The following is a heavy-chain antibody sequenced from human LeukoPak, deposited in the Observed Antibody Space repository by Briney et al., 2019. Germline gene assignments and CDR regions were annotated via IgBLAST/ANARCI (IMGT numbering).Heavy chain of an antibody. CDR3: AKCDYGDSRGYIGSDY. Sequence: PGGALRLSCAASGFTFSSYAMSWVRQAPGKGLEWVSAISGSGGSTYYADSVKGRFTISRDNSKNTLYLQMNSLRAEDTAVYYCAKCDYGDSRGYIGSDYWGQGTLVTVSS. V-gene: IGHV3-23*01. CDR2: ISGSGGST. CDR1: GFTFSSYA. J-gene: IGHJ4*02. D-gene: IGHD4-17*01.